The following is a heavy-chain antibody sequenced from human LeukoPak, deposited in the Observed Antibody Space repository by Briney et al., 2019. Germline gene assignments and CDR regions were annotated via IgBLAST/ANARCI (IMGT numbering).Heavy chain of an antibody. Sequence: GSLSLPFPAPGFTFRSFRMSRVRQAPGKGLGGVAIIIEDGSETYYVDSVKGRFTISRGNAKSSLYRQMNSLRAEETAVYYCARDPYTVTSDYWGEGTPVTVSS. V-gene: IGHV3-7*05. D-gene: IGHD4-17*01. CDR3: ARDPYTVTSDY. CDR2: IIEDGSET. CDR1: GFTFRSFR. J-gene: IGHJ4*02.